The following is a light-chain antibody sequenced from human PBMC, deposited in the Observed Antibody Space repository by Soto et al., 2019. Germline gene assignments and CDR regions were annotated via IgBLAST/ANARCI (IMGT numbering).Light chain of an antibody. Sequence: DIQMTQSPSSLSASVGDRVTITCQASQDIQNYINWYQHTPEKAPKLLIFDASNLQPGVASRFSGRASGTDFFLTISSLHPEDFATYFCQQHHDFPYTFGQGTKLDIK. CDR2: DAS. CDR3: QQHHDFPYT. CDR1: QDIQNY. V-gene: IGKV1-33*01. J-gene: IGKJ2*01.